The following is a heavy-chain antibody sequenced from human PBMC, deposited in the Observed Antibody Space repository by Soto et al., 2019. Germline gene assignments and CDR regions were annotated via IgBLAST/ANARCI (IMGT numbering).Heavy chain of an antibody. CDR3: ARQGSNEYYYYGMDV. CDR2: ITPIVGIS. CDR1: GGTFSSYA. D-gene: IGHD3-10*01. V-gene: IGHV1-69*10. J-gene: IGHJ6*02. Sequence: GASVKVSCTASGGTFSSYAISWVRQAPGQGLEWMGGITPIVGISNYAQNFQGRVTITADKSTNTAYMEMSSLRSEDTAVYYCARQGSNEYYYYGMDVWGQGTTVTVSS.